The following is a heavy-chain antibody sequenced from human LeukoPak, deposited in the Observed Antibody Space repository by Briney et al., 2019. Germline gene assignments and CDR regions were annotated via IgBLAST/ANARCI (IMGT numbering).Heavy chain of an antibody. CDR3: AKDRDKFWSGSQV. CDR1: GFTFSSYS. D-gene: IGHD3-3*01. CDR2: ISYDGSNK. Sequence: GGSLRLSCAASGFTFSSYSMNWVRQAPGKGLEWVAVISYDGSNKYYADSVKGRFTISRDNSKSTLYLQMNSLRTEDTAVYYCAKDRDKFWSGSQVWGQGTLVTVSS. J-gene: IGHJ4*02. V-gene: IGHV3-30*18.